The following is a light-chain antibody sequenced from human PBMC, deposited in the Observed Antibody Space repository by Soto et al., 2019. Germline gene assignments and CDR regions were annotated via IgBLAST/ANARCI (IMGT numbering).Light chain of an antibody. CDR1: SSDVGGYNY. CDR3: SSYRSIGTLV. V-gene: IGLV2-14*01. Sequence: QSALTQPASVSGSPGQSITISCNGTSSDVGGYNYVSWYQKHPGKAPKVMIYEVSNRPSGVSNRFSGSKSGNAASLTISGLQAEDEADYHCSSYRSIGTLVFGTGTKLTVL. CDR2: EVS. J-gene: IGLJ1*01.